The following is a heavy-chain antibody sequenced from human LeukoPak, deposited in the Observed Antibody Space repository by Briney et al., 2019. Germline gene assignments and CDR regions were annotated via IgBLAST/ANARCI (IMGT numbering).Heavy chain of an antibody. CDR3: AKDRGPYSTPSDY. V-gene: IGHV3-23*01. D-gene: IGHD6-13*01. CDR2: ISGSGGST. CDR1: GFTFSSYA. J-gene: IGHJ4*02. Sequence: GGSLRLSCAASGFTFSSYAMSWVRQALGKGLEWVSAISGSGGSTYYADSVKGRFTISRDNSKNTLYLQMNSLRAEDTAVYYCAKDRGPYSTPSDYWGQGTLVTVSS.